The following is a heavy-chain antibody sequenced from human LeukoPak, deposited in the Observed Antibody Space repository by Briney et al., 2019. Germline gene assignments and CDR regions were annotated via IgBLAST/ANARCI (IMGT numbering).Heavy chain of an antibody. Sequence: SETLSLTCTVSGGSISSYYWSWIRQPPGKGLEWIGYIYYSGSTYYNPSLKSRVTISVDTSKNQFSLKLSSVTAADTAVYYCAIDYGDYAFDYWGQGTLVTVSS. CDR2: IYYSGST. V-gene: IGHV4-59*04. CDR1: GGSISSYY. J-gene: IGHJ4*02. CDR3: AIDYGDYAFDY. D-gene: IGHD4-17*01.